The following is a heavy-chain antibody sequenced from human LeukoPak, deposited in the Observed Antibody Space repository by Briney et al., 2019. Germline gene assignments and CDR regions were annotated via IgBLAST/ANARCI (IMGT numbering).Heavy chain of an antibody. CDR1: GFTFSSYS. V-gene: IGHV3-21*01. Sequence: GGSLRLSCAASGFTFSSYSMNWVRQAPGKGLEWVSSISFSSTHIYYADSIQGRFTIPRDNANNSLYLQMDSLRAEDTAVYYCAKDVRSDYFGYWGQGTLVTVSS. CDR2: ISFSSTHI. J-gene: IGHJ4*02. CDR3: AKDVRSDYFGY.